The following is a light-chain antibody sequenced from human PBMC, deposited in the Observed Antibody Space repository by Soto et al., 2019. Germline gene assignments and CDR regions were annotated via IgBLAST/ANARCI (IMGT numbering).Light chain of an antibody. V-gene: IGKV1-39*01. CDR3: QQYNNWPPLT. Sequence: DIQMTQSPSSLSASVGDRVTITCRASQSISSYLNWYQQKPGKAPKLLIYGASSRATGIPARFSGSGSGTDFTLTISSLQSEDFAVYYCQQYNNWPPLTFGGGTKVDIK. J-gene: IGKJ4*01. CDR2: GAS. CDR1: QSISSY.